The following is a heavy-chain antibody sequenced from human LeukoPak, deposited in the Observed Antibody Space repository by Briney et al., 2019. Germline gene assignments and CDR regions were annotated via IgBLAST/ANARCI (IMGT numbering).Heavy chain of an antibody. Sequence: EPGGSLRLSCAASGFTFSSYGMHWLRQAPGKGLEWVAFIRYDGSNKYYADSVKGRFTISRDNSKNTLYLQMNSLRAEDTAVYYCATGDTAMVRLFDYWGQGTLITVSS. CDR2: IRYDGSNK. V-gene: IGHV3-30*02. J-gene: IGHJ4*02. D-gene: IGHD5-18*01. CDR3: ATGDTAMVRLFDY. CDR1: GFTFSSYG.